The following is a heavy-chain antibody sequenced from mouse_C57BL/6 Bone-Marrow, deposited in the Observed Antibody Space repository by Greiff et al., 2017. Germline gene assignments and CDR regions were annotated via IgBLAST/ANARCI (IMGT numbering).Heavy chain of an antibody. J-gene: IGHJ4*01. CDR3: AIIYDGSYCYAMDY. CDR1: GFTFSDYG. Sequence: EVMLVESGGGLVKPGGSLKLSCAASGFTFSDYGMHWVRQAPEKGLEWVAYISSGSSTIYYADTVKGRFTIYRDNAKNTLFLQMTSLRSEDTAMYYCAIIYDGSYCYAMDYWGQGTSVTVSS. V-gene: IGHV5-17*01. CDR2: ISSGSSTI. D-gene: IGHD2-3*01.